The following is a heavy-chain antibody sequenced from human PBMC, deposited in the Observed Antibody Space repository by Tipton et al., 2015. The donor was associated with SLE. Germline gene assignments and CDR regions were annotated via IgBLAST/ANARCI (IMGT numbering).Heavy chain of an antibody. J-gene: IGHJ4*02. D-gene: IGHD2-2*01. CDR3: AAQSNAYYLDY. CDR2: IYHSGGT. V-gene: IGHV4-4*02. Sequence: TLSLTCAVSGGSISSSYWWSWVRQPPGKGLEWIGEIYHSGGTKYNPSLKSRVTISVHKSKNHFFLKLSSVTAADTAVYYCAAQSNAYYLDYWGQGTLVTVSS. CDR1: GGSISSSYW.